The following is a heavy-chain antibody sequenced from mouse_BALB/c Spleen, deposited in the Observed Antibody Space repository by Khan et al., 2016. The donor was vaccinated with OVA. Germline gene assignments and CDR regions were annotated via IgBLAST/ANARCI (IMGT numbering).Heavy chain of an antibody. J-gene: IGHJ2*01. V-gene: IGHV2-9*02. CDR1: GFSLTSYV. Sequence: VQLQESGPGLVAPSQSLSITCTVSGFSLTSYVVHWVRQPPGKGLEWLGVICACGSTHYNSALMSRLSISKDKSKSQAFVKMNSLQTDDTARYYCARLEDIWGQGTTLTVSS. CDR2: ICACGST. D-gene: IGHD1-3*01. CDR3: ARLEDI.